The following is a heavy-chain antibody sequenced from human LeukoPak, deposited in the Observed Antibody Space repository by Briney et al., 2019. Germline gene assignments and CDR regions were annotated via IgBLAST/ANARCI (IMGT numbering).Heavy chain of an antibody. CDR1: GYTFTSYY. J-gene: IGHJ4*02. CDR3: ATLRQATGSYFSFSYSLDY. CDR2: INPSGGST. D-gene: IGHD3-10*01. Sequence: ASVKVSCKASGYTFTSYYMHWVRQAPGQGLEWMGIINPSGGSTSYAQKFQGRVTMTEDTSTDTTYMELNSLRSEDTAVYYCATLRQATGSYFSFSYSLDYWGQGTVVTVSS. V-gene: IGHV1-46*01.